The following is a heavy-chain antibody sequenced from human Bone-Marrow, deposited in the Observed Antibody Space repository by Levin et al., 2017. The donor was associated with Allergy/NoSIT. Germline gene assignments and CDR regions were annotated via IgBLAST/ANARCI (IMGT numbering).Heavy chain of an antibody. Sequence: PSETLSLTCTVSGGSISSSSYYWGWIRQPPGKGLEWIGSIYYSGSTYYNPSLKSRVTISVDTSKNQFSLKLSSVTAADTAVYYCARPSSGWYQNWFDPWGQGTLVTVSS. CDR2: IYYSGST. CDR1: GGSISSSSYY. D-gene: IGHD6-19*01. V-gene: IGHV4-39*01. CDR3: ARPSSGWYQNWFDP. J-gene: IGHJ5*02.